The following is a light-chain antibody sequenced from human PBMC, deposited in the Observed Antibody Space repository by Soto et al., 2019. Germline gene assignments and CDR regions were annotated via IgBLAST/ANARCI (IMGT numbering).Light chain of an antibody. J-gene: IGKJ1*01. CDR2: DAS. Sequence: DIQMTQSPSSLSASVGDRVTITCQASQDITNYLNWYQQKPGKAPKLLIYDASSLESGVPSRFSGSGSGTEFTLTISSLQPDDFATYYCQQYNSYSTFGQGTKVDIK. V-gene: IGKV1-5*01. CDR1: QDITNY. CDR3: QQYNSYST.